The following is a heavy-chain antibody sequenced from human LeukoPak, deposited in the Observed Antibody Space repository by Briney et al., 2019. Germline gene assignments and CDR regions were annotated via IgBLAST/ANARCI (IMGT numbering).Heavy chain of an antibody. CDR3: ARDTAIFEY. J-gene: IGHJ4*02. CDR1: GVSISSHY. CDR2: IFNRGST. Sequence: PSETLSLTCTVSGVSISSHYCSWLRQSPGKGLEWIGYIFNRGSTNYSPSLKSRVTMSVDASNNQFSLKLSSVTAADAAVYYCARDTAIFEYWGQGTLVSVSS. V-gene: IGHV4-59*11. D-gene: IGHD5-18*01.